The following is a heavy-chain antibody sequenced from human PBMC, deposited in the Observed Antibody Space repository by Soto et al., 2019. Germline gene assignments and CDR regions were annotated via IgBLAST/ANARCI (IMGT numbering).Heavy chain of an antibody. Sequence: PGGSLRLSCAASGFTFSSYGMHWVRQAPGKGLEWVAVIWYDGSNKYYADSVKGRFTISRDNSKNTLYLQMNSLRAEDTAVYYFTRDLEQKLGPGHWAPRSLATVCS. CDR2: IWYDGSNK. CDR1: GFTFSSYG. V-gene: IGHV3-33*01. CDR3: TRDLEQKLGPGH. J-gene: IGHJ1*01. D-gene: IGHD7-27*01.